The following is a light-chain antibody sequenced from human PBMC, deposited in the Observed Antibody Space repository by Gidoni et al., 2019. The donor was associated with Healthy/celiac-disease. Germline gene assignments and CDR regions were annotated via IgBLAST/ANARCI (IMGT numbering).Light chain of an antibody. J-gene: IGLJ2*01. Sequence: SYELNQPPSVSVSPGQTDSITCSGDNLGDKYACWYQQKPGQSPVLVIYQDSKRPSGIPERFSGSNSGNTATLTISVTQAMDEADYYCHAWDSTSVVFGGGTKLPVL. CDR1: NLGDKY. CDR3: HAWDSTSVV. CDR2: QDS. V-gene: IGLV3-1*01.